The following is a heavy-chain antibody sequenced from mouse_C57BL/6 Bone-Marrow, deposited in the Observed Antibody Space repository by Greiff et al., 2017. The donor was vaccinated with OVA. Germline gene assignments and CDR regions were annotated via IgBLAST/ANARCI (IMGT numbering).Heavy chain of an antibody. CDR1: GYTFTSYW. Sequence: VKLQQPGAELVMPGASVKLSCKASGYTFTSYWMHWVKQRPGQGLEWIGEIDPSDSYTNYDQKFKGKSTLTVDKSSSTAYMQLSSLTSEDSAVYYCARSNYGNRFGCWGQGATLTVSS. V-gene: IGHV1-69*01. CDR3: ARSNYGNRFGC. D-gene: IGHD2-1*01. CDR2: IDPSDSYT. J-gene: IGHJ2*01.